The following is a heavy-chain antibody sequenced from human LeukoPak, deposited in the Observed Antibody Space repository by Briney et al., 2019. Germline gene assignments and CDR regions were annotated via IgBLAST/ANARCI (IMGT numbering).Heavy chain of an antibody. CDR3: ARGWSSVSYYFQY. Sequence: GGSLRLSCETSGFTFNHYAMNWVRQAPGKGLEWVSSVSGGGAAYYADSVEGRFTTSRDSSQNTVFLQMNSLRAEDAAVYFCARGWSSVSYYFQYWGQGTLVTVSS. CDR1: GFTFNHYA. J-gene: IGHJ4*02. D-gene: IGHD5/OR15-5a*01. V-gene: IGHV3-23*01. CDR2: VSGGGAA.